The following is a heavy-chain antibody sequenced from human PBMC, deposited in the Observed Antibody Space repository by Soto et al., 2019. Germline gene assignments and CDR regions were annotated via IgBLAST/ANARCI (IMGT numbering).Heavy chain of an antibody. Sequence: GGSLRLSCAASGFTFSSYAMSWVRQAPGKGLEWVSAISSSSGNTYYAEYVKGRFTISRDNSKNKLYLQMNSLRAEDTFFYYCASEPDIVVVVAAQVGIWGQGTMVTVSS. D-gene: IGHD2-15*01. CDR3: ASEPDIVVVVAAQVGI. V-gene: IGHV3-23*01. CDR2: ISSSSGNT. J-gene: IGHJ3*02. CDR1: GFTFSSYA.